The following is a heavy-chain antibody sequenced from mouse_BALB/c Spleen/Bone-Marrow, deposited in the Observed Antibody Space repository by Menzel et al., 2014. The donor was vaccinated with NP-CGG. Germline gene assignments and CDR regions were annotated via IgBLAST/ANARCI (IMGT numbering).Heavy chain of an antibody. CDR3: ASRGDYSYAMDY. CDR1: VYSFSNYW. J-gene: IGHJ4*01. CDR2: IYPGDGAT. D-gene: IGHD1-1*01. V-gene: IGHV1-80*01. Sequence: VQLQESGAELVRPGSSVKISCKSSVYSFSNYWMNWMKQRPGQGLEWIGQIYPGDGATNYNGKFKGKATLTADKSSSTAYMQLSGLTSEDSAVYFCASRGDYSYAMDYWGQGTSVTVSS.